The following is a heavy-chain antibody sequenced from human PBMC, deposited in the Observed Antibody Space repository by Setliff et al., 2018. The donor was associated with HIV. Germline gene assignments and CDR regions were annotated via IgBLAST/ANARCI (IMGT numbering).Heavy chain of an antibody. D-gene: IGHD6-19*01. V-gene: IGHV1-18*01. J-gene: IGHJ4*02. CDR2: ISAYNGNT. CDR1: GYTFTSVG. CDR3: ARAAVAGPWRKLDY. Sequence: ASVKVSCKASGYTFTSVGISWVRQAPGQGLEWMGRISAYNGNTDHAQRLQGRVTMTTDTSTRTAYMELRSLRSDDTAVYYCARAAVAGPWRKLDYWGQGTLVTVSS.